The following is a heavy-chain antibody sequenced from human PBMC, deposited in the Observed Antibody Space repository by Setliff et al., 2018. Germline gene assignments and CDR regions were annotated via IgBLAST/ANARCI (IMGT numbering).Heavy chain of an antibody. Sequence: SETLSLTCSVSGGSINRVYWSWIRQPPGKGLEWIGYKQNGGNTKYNPSLVSRITTSVDTSTDQFSLKLSSVTAADTAVFYCARDQYTRGWYGPQESYFDCWGLGILVTVSS. V-gene: IGHV4-59*01. CDR3: ARDQYTRGWYGPQESYFDC. CDR1: GGSINRVY. J-gene: IGHJ4*01. D-gene: IGHD6-19*01. CDR2: KQNGGNT.